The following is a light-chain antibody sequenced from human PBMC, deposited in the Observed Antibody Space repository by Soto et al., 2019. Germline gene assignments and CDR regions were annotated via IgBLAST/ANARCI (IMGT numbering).Light chain of an antibody. J-gene: IGKJ3*01. CDR2: GAS. CDR3: QQYGSSPFT. CDR1: QSFSSSY. Sequence: EIVLTQSPGTLSLSPGERATLSCRASQSFSSSYLAWYQQKPGQAPRLLIYGASSRATGIPDRFSGSGAGTDVTRTISRVEPEDGAVYYCQQYGSSPFTFGPRTKVDIK. V-gene: IGKV3-20*01.